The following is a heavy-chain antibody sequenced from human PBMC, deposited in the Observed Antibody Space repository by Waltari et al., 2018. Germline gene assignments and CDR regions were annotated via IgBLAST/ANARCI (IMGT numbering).Heavy chain of an antibody. Sequence: QVQLVESGGGVVQPGRSLRLSCAASGFTFSSYAMHWVRQAPGKGLEWVAVISYDGSNKYYAESVKGRFTISRDNSKNTLYLQMNSLRAEDTAVYYCARDFPEDIVVVPAVYDAFDIWGRGTLVTVSS. D-gene: IGHD2-2*01. V-gene: IGHV3-30*01. CDR1: GFTFSSYA. CDR3: ARDFPEDIVVVPAVYDAFDI. J-gene: IGHJ2*01. CDR2: ISYDGSNK.